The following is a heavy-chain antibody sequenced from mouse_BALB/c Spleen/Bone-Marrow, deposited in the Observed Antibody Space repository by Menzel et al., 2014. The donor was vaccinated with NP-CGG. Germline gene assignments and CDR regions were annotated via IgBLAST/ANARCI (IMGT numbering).Heavy chain of an antibody. D-gene: IGHD1-1*01. CDR3: ARSRIPVYGNSPIDY. CDR2: ISSGSSTI. CDR1: GFTFSSFG. Sequence: EVMLVESGGGLVQPGGSRKLSCEASGFTFSSFGMHWVRQAPEKGLEWVAYISSGSSTIYYADTVKGRFTISRDNPKNILFLQMTSLRSEDTAMYYCARSRIPVYGNSPIDYWGQGTTHTVSS. V-gene: IGHV5-17*02. J-gene: IGHJ2*01.